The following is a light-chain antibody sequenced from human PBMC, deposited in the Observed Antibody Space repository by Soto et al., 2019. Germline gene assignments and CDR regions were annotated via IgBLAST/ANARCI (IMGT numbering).Light chain of an antibody. CDR1: NSDVGGYNY. J-gene: IGLJ1*01. V-gene: IGLV2-14*01. CDR3: SSYTSSSTPYV. CDR2: EVR. Sequence: QSVLTQPASVSGSPGQSITISCTGTNSDVGGYNYVSWYQQHPGKAPKLMIYEVRNRPSGISNRFSGSKSGNTASLTISGLQAEDEADYYCSSYTSSSTPYVFGTGTKVTGL.